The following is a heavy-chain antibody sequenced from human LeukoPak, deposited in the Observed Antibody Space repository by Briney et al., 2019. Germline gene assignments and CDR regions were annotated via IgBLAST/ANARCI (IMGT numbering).Heavy chain of an antibody. CDR3: ARQARVGATDYYYYGMDV. Sequence: SETLSLTCTVSGGSISSSSYYWGWIRQPPGKGLGWIGSIYYSGSTYYNPSLKGRVTISVDTSKNQFSLKLSSVTAADTAVYYCARQARVGATDYYYYGMDVWGQGTTVTVSS. V-gene: IGHV4-39*01. J-gene: IGHJ6*02. D-gene: IGHD1-26*01. CDR2: IYYSGST. CDR1: GGSISSSSYY.